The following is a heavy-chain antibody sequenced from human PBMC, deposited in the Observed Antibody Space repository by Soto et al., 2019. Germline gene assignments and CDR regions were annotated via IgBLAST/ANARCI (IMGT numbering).Heavy chain of an antibody. D-gene: IGHD6-13*01. CDR2: IKSKTDGGTT. J-gene: IGHJ4*02. CDR1: GFTFSNAW. CDR3: TTRVSSSWYPIDY. Sequence: GGSLRLSCAASGFTFSNAWMNWVRQAPGKGLEWVGRIKSKTDGGTTDYAAPVKGRFTISRDDSKNTLYLQMNSLKTEDTAVYYCTTRVSSSWYPIDYWGQGTLVTVSS. V-gene: IGHV3-15*07.